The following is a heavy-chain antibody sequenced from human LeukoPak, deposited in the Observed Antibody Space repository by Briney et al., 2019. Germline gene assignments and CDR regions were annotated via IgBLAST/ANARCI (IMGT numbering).Heavy chain of an antibody. J-gene: IGHJ4*02. D-gene: IGHD3-22*01. CDR1: GFTFSSYS. V-gene: IGHV3-21*01. CDR2: FSTSSSYI. Sequence: GGSLRLSCAASGFTFSSYSMNWVRQAPGRGMEWVSSFSTSSSYIYYADSVKGRFIISRDNAKNSLYLQMNSLRVEDTAVYFCARGVQDYYDSSGYLDYWGQGPLVTVSS. CDR3: ARGVQDYYDSSGYLDY.